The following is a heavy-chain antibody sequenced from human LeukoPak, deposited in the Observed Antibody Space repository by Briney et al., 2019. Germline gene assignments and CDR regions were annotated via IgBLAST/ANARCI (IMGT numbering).Heavy chain of an antibody. D-gene: IGHD3-10*01. Sequence: ASVKVSCKASGGTFSSYAISWVRQAPGQGLEWMGGIIPIFGTANYAQKFQGRVTITADESTSTAYMELSSLRSEDTAVYYCARGRTYYYGSGSYPTYYYYYMDVWGKGTTVTISS. V-gene: IGHV1-69*13. CDR1: GGTFSSYA. CDR3: ARGRTYYYGSGSYPTYYYYYMDV. CDR2: IIPIFGTA. J-gene: IGHJ6*03.